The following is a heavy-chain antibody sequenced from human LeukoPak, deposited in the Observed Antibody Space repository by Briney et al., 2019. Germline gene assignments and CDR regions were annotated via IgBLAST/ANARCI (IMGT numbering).Heavy chain of an antibody. CDR1: GFTFSNYV. D-gene: IGHD2-15*01. Sequence: PGGSLRLSCAASGFTFSNYVMHWVRQAPGKGLEYVSAISPNGVDTYYANSVKGRFTISRDNSKNILYLQMGSLRTEDQAVYYCARELGSSGVFGLFDYWGQGALVTVSS. CDR3: ARELGSSGVFGLFDY. J-gene: IGHJ4*02. CDR2: ISPNGVDT. V-gene: IGHV3-64*01.